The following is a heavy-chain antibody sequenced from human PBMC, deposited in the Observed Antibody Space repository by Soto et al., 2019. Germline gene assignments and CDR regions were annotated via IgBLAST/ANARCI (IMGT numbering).Heavy chain of an antibody. J-gene: IGHJ4*02. V-gene: IGHV3-23*01. CDR2: ISGSGSYT. CDR3: AKAKSATGYYCDY. Sequence: EVQLLESGGNLVQPGGSLRLSCAASGFTFSSYAMSWVRQAPGKGLEWVSTISGSGSYTYYGDSVRSRFTISRDNSKNNLYLQMNSLRAEDTAVYDCAKAKSATGYYCDYWGQGSLVTVGS. CDR1: GFTFSSYA. D-gene: IGHD1-1*01.